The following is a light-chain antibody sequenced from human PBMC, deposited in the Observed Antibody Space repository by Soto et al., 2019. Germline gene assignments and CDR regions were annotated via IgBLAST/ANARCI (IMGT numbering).Light chain of an antibody. Sequence: EVVLTQSPATLSVSPGERATLSCRASQSVSISLAWFQQKPGQAPRLLISDASTRATGIPARFSGSGSGTEFTLTISSLQSEDFAVYCCQQYNNWPPWTFGQGTKV. V-gene: IGKV3-15*01. CDR1: QSVSIS. J-gene: IGKJ1*01. CDR3: QQYNNWPPWT. CDR2: DAS.